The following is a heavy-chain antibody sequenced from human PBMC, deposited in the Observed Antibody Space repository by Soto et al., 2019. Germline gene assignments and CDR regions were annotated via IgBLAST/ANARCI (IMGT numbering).Heavy chain of an antibody. Sequence: QVQLQESGPGLVKPSETLSLTCTVSGGSISNYYWSWIRQPPGKGLEWIGYIFYSGSTNYNPSLKSRVIISVDTSKNQFSLKLSSVTAADTAVYYCARRYGNCFDYWGQGTLVTVSS. CDR2: IFYSGST. CDR3: ARRYGNCFDY. D-gene: IGHD1-1*01. J-gene: IGHJ4*02. V-gene: IGHV4-59*08. CDR1: GGSISNYY.